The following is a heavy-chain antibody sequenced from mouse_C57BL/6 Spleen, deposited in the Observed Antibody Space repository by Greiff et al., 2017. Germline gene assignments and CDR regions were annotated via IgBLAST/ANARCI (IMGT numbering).Heavy chain of an antibody. V-gene: IGHV5-16*01. CDR1: GFTFSDYY. CDR2: INYDGSST. CDR3: ASVYYGGYFDV. D-gene: IGHD1-1*01. Sequence: DVKLVESEGGLVQPGSSMKLSCTASGFTFSDYYMAWVRQVPEKGLEWVANINYDGSSTYYLDSLKSRFIISRDNAKNILYLQMSSLKSEDTATYYCASVYYGGYFDVWGTGTTVTVSS. J-gene: IGHJ1*03.